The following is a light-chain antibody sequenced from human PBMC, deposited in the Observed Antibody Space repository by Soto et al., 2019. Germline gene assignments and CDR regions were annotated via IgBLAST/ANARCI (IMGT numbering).Light chain of an antibody. J-gene: IGLJ2*01. CDR3: QTWGTGIYVV. Sequence: QSVLTQSPSASASLGASVKLTCTLSSGHTNNAIAWHQQKPEKGPRYLMKVNSDGSHSKGDGIPDRFSGSSSGAERYLIISRLQSEDEADYYCQTWGTGIYVVFGGGTKVTVL. CDR1: SGHTNNA. CDR2: VNSDGSH. V-gene: IGLV4-69*01.